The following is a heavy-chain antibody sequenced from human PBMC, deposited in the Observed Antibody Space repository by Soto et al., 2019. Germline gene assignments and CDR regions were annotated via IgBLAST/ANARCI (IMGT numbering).Heavy chain of an antibody. V-gene: IGHV1-69*01. D-gene: IGHD1-26*01. J-gene: IGHJ5*02. CDR1: GGTFSSYA. CDR2: IIPIFGTP. Sequence: HVHLVQSGAEVKKPGSSVKVSCKASGGTFSSYAVSWLRQAPGQGLEWMGGIIPIFGTPSYAQKFQGRVTITADESTTTDYLELDSLRYEDTAVYYCASNPRYSGTYLKWFDRWGQGTLVTVSS. CDR3: ASNPRYSGTYLKWFDR.